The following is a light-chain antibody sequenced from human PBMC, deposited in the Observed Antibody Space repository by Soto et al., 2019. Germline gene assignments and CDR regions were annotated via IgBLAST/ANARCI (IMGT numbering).Light chain of an antibody. J-gene: IGKJ5*01. CDR2: DAS. V-gene: IGKV1-39*01. Sequence: DIQITHAPSSLYASVVHRVNLTLRASQSISTYLNWYQKKPGKAPNLLIYDASRLQSGVPSRFSGSGGGTYFTLYISSVQPEDFATYFCQQSYMDPITVGQGIRLEL. CDR1: QSISTY. CDR3: QQSYMDPIT.